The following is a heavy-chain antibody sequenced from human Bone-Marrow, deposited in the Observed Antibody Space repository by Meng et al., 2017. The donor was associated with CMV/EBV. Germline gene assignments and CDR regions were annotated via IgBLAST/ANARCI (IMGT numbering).Heavy chain of an antibody. Sequence: GESLKISCAASGFTFSSYSMNWVRQAPGKGLEWVSSISSSSSYIYYADSVKGRFTISRDNAKNSLYLQMNSLRAEDTAVYYCARDRANRAYDFWSGYYLDYYYGMDVWSQGTTVTVSS. CDR3: ARDRANRAYDFWSGYYLDYYYGMDV. CDR2: ISSSSSYI. V-gene: IGHV3-21*01. J-gene: IGHJ6*02. CDR1: GFTFSSYS. D-gene: IGHD3-3*01.